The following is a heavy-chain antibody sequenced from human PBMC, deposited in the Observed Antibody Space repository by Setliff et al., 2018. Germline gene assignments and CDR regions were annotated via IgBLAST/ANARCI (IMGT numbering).Heavy chain of an antibody. J-gene: IGHJ4*02. CDR3: ARSFSRREKFLLDY. V-gene: IGHV4-34*12. CDR2: IIHSGST. CDR1: GFTFSNAW. Sequence: SETLSLSCAASGFTFSNAWMSWIRQPPGKRLEWIGEIIHSGSTNYNPSLKSRVTISMDTSKNQFSLRVSSVTAADTAVYYCARSFSRREKFLLDYWGQGALVTVSS.